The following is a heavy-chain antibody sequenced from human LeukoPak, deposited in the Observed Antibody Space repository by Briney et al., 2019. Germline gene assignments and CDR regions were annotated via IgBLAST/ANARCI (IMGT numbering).Heavy chain of an antibody. V-gene: IGHV3-48*01. CDR2: ISSSSSTI. J-gene: IGHJ4*02. CDR3: ARDFVQSNDGR. CDR1: GFTFSSYS. D-gene: IGHD2-8*01. Sequence: GGSLRLSCAASGFTFSSYSMNWVRQAPGKGLEWVSYISSSSSTIYYADSVKGRFTISRDNAKNSLYLQMNSLRAEETAVYYCARDFVQSNDGRWGQGTLVTVSS.